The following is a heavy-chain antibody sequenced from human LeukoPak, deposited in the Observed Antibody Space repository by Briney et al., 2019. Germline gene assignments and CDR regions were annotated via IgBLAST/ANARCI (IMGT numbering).Heavy chain of an antibody. V-gene: IGHV1-46*01. J-gene: IGHJ3*02. CDR2: INPSGGST. CDR1: GYTFTSYY. Sequence: ASVKVSCKASGYTFTSYYMHWVRQAPGQGLEWMGIINPSGGSTSYAQKFQGRVTMSRDTSTSTVYMELSSLRSEDTAVYYCARENVIKGAFDIWGQGTMVTVSS. CDR3: ARENVIKGAFDI. D-gene: IGHD3-16*02.